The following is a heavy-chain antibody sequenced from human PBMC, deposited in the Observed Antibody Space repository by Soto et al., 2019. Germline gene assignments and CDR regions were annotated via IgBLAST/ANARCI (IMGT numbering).Heavy chain of an antibody. CDR1: GFTFSSYA. CDR2: ISGSGGST. D-gene: IGHD6-6*01. J-gene: IGHJ4*02. CDR3: AKRAVAARVPDY. Sequence: PVGSLRLSCAASGFTFSSYAMSWVRQAPGKGLGWVSGISGSGGSTYYADSVKGRFTISRDNSKNTLYLQMNSLRAEDTAVYYCAKRAVAARVPDYWGQGTLVTVSS. V-gene: IGHV3-23*01.